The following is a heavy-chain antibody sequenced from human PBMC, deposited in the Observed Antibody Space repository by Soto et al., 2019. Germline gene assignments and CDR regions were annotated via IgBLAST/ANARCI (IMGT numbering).Heavy chain of an antibody. Sequence: EVQLVESGGGLVQTGGSLRLSCEASGFTFSAYWMSWVRQAPGKGLEWVANIKQAGSEKYYVDSVNGRFIISRDDAKNSLFLQVNSLRVDDTAVYYCAREKRANGYFDYWGQGTLVTVSS. CDR3: AREKRANGYFDY. CDR2: IKQAGSEK. V-gene: IGHV3-7*01. J-gene: IGHJ4*02. D-gene: IGHD6-25*01. CDR1: GFTFSAYW.